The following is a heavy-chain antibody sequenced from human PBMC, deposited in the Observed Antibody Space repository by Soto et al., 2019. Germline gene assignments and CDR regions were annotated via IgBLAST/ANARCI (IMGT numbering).Heavy chain of an antibody. V-gene: IGHV4-30-4*01. CDR2: IPYSGST. CDR3: AREEAARIERWFDP. J-gene: IGHJ5*02. D-gene: IGHD6-6*01. Sequence: PSETLSLTCTVSGGSINTINNYWSWIRQPPGKGLEWIGFIPYSGSTYYNPSLMSRLTISLDTSTNRFSLKLTSVTAADTAVYYCAREEAARIERWFDPWGQGTLVTDSS. CDR1: GGSINTINNY.